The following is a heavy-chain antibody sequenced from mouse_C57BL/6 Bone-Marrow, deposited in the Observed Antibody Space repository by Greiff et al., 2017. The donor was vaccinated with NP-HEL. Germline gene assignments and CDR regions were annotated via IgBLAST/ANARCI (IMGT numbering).Heavy chain of an antibody. CDR1: GFTITSGYY. V-gene: IGHV12-3*01. Sequence: VKLVESGSGLVKPSQSLFLTCSITGFTITSGYYWIWIRQSPGKLLEWMGYITHSGETFYNQSLKSPTTITREKYKNQFCLQVNSVTTEDTAVYYGAGDRGLDGTFAYWGQGTLVTVSA. J-gene: IGHJ3*01. CDR2: ITHSGET. CDR3: AGDRGLDGTFAY. D-gene: IGHD2-1*01.